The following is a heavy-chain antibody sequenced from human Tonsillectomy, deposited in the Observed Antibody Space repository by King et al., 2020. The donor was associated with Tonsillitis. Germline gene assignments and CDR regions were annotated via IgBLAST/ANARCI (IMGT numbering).Heavy chain of an antibody. Sequence: VQLQESGPGLVKPSETLSLTCTVSGGSISKYYWSWIRQPPGKGLEWIGYFYYSGSTNYNPSLKSRVTISVDTSRTQFSLKLSSVTAADTAVYYCARGSYGNFEYWGQGTLVTVSS. D-gene: IGHD5-18*01. CDR1: GGSISKYY. V-gene: IGHV4-59*01. CDR3: ARGSYGNFEY. J-gene: IGHJ4*02. CDR2: FYYSGST.